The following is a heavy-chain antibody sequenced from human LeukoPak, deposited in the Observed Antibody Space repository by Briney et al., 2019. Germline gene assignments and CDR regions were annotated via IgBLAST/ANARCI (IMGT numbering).Heavy chain of an antibody. CDR3: ARHRGPSLHSSGYFDY. V-gene: IGHV3-30-3*01. D-gene: IGHD3-22*01. Sequence: GGSLRLSCAASGFPFSGYAIHWVRQTPGKGLEWVAVISHDGTNKYYADSVKGRFTISRDNSKNTLYLQMNSLRTEDTAVYYCARHRGPSLHSSGYFDYWGQGTLVTVSS. CDR2: ISHDGTNK. CDR1: GFPFSGYA. J-gene: IGHJ4*02.